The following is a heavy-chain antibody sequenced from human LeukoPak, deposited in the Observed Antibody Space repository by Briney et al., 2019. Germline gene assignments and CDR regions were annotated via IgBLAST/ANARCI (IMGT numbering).Heavy chain of an antibody. Sequence: QPGGSLRLSCAASGFTFSSYAMHWVRQAPGKGLEWLAVISHDGGKTNHADSVKGRFTISRDNSKNTLYLQMNSLRAEDTAVYYCASPKWELLPAPIDYWGQGTLVTVSS. D-gene: IGHD1-26*01. CDR1: GFTFSSYA. CDR2: ISHDGGKT. J-gene: IGHJ4*02. V-gene: IGHV3-30-3*01. CDR3: ASPKWELLPAPIDY.